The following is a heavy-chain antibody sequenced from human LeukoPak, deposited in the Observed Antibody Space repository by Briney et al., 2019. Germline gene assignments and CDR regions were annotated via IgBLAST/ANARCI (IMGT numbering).Heavy chain of an antibody. V-gene: IGHV3-23*01. J-gene: IGHJ4*02. CDR2: ISASGGST. Sequence: GGSLRLSCAASGFTFSSYAMSWVRPAPGKGLEWVSVISASGGSTYYADSVKGRFTISRDNSKNTLYLQMDSLRAEDTAVYYCAKATGTTSSRNLDYWGQGTLVTVSS. CDR1: GFTFSSYA. CDR3: AKATGTTSSRNLDY. D-gene: IGHD1-1*01.